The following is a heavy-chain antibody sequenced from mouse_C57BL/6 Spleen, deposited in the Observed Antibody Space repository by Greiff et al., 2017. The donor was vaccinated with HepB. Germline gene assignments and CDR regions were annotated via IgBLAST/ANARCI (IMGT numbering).Heavy chain of an antibody. CDR2: ISYDGSN. CDR1: GYSITSGYY. V-gene: IGHV3-6*01. CDR3: ARVGTTGFDY. D-gene: IGHD1-1*01. J-gene: IGHJ2*01. Sequence: EVKLVESGPGLVKPSQSLSLTCSVTGYSITSGYYWNWIRQFPGNKLEWMGYISYDGSNNYNPSLKNRISITRDTSKNQFFLKLNSVTTEDTATYYCARVGTTGFDYWGQGTTLTVSS.